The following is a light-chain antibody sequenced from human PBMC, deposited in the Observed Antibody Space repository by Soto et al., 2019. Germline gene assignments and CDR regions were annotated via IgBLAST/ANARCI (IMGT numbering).Light chain of an antibody. V-gene: IGKV3-20*01. J-gene: IGKJ5*01. CDR3: QQYGNSPGT. CDR2: GAS. Sequence: EIVLTPSPGTLPLSPGERAALSCRASQSISSNYLAWYQQKPGQAPRLLIFGASNRATGIPDRFSGSGSGTDFTLTISRLEPEDFVVYFCQQYGNSPGTFGQGTRLEIK. CDR1: QSISSNY.